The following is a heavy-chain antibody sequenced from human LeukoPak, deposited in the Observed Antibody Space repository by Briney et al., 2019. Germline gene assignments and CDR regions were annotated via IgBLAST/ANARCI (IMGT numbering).Heavy chain of an antibody. J-gene: IGHJ4*02. V-gene: IGHV4-59*01. CDR2: IYYSGST. CDR1: GGSISSYY. D-gene: IGHD3-10*01. CDR3: ARARGEFDY. Sequence: SETLSLTCTVSGGSISSYYWSWIRQPPGKGLEWIGYIYYSGSTNYNPSLKSRVTISVDTAKNQFSLKLSSVTAADTAVYYCARARGEFDYWGQGTLVTVSS.